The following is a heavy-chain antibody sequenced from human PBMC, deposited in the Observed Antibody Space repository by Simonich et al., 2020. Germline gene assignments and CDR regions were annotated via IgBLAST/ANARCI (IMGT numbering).Heavy chain of an antibody. CDR3: ARGALTGDYYYMDV. Sequence: QVQLVQSGAEVKKPGASVKVSCKASGSPFTGYYIHWVRQAPGQGLEWKGWFNPDRGGTNYAQKCQGSVTMTRDPSISTAYMELSRLISDDTAVYYCARGALTGDYYYMDVWGKGTTVTVSS. CDR1: GSPFTGYY. D-gene: IGHD7-27*01. V-gene: IGHV1-2*02. J-gene: IGHJ6*03. CDR2: FNPDRGGT.